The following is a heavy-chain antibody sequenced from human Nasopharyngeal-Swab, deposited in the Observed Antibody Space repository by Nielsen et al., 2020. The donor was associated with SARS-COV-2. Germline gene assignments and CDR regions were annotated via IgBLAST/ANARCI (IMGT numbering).Heavy chain of an antibody. V-gene: IGHV4-39*07. CDR3: ASLRSAPGDDAFDI. J-gene: IGHJ3*02. CDR1: GGSISSSSYY. D-gene: IGHD4-17*01. Sequence: GSLRLSCTVSGGSISSSSYYWGWIRQPPGKGLEWIGSIYHSGSTNYNPSLKSRVTISVDKSKNQFSLKLSSVTAADTAVYYCASLRSAPGDDAFDIWGQGTMVTVSS. CDR2: IYHSGST.